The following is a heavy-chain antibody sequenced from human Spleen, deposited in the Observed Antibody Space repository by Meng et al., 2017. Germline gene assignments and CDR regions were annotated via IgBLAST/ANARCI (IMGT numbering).Heavy chain of an antibody. CDR3: ARGYYDDVWGSYRYPDY. V-gene: IGHV1-3*01. CDR1: GYTFTSYA. Sequence: VQLVQAGGGVKKPGASLKVSCKASGYTFTSYAMHWVRQAPGQRLEWMGWINAGNANTRYSQKFQTRVTITRDTSASTAYMELSSLRSEDTAVYYCARGYYDDVWGSYRYPDYWGQGTLVTVSS. D-gene: IGHD3-16*02. CDR2: INAGNANT. J-gene: IGHJ4*02.